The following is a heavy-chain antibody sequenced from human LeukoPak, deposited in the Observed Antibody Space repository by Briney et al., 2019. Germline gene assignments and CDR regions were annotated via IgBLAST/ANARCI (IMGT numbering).Heavy chain of an antibody. V-gene: IGHV4-34*01. D-gene: IGHD3-22*01. CDR2: INHSGST. J-gene: IGHJ4*02. Sequence: KPSETLSLTCAVYGGSFSGYYWSWIRQPPGKGLEWIGEINHSGSTNYNPSLKSRVTISVDTSKNQFSLKLSSVTAADTAVYYCARGRWYYYDSSGYYSYFDYWGQGTLVTVSS. CDR3: ARGRWYYYDSSGYYSYFDY. CDR1: GGSFSGYY.